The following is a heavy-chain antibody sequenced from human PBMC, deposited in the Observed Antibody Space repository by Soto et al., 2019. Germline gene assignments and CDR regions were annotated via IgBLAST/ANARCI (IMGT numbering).Heavy chain of an antibody. J-gene: IGHJ5*02. D-gene: IGHD2-8*01. V-gene: IGHV3-74*01. CDR1: GFTFSNYW. CDR3: VRDAWGVHH. Sequence: EVQLVESGGGLVQPGGSLRLSCAASGFTFSNYWMHWVRQAPGKGLVWVSHINNDGRTTTYADSVKGRFTISRDNAKNTLYLQMSSLRAEDTALYYCVRDAWGVHHWGPGTQVTVSS. CDR2: INNDGRTT.